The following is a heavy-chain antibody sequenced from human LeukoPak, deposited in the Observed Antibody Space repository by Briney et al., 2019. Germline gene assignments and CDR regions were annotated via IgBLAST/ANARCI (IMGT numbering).Heavy chain of an antibody. D-gene: IGHD3-22*01. CDR2: IYYSGST. CDR1: NGSINDYY. J-gene: IGHJ4*02. Sequence: KPSETLSLTCTVSNGSINDYYWSWVRQPPGKGPEWIGYIYYSGSTNYNPSLKSRVTISVDTSKNQFSLKLSSVTAADTAVYYCARDRHYDSSGYYSGYFDYWGQGTLVTVSS. V-gene: IGHV4-59*01. CDR3: ARDRHYDSSGYYSGYFDY.